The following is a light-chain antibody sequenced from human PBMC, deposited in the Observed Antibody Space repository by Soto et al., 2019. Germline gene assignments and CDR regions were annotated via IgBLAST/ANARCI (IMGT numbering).Light chain of an antibody. CDR2: DAS. Sequence: EVVMTQSPAALSVSPGEGATLSCRASQSVNSKLAWYQQKPGRAPRLLIYDASTRAAGVPGRFSGSGSGTEFTLTIGSLQAEDFAVYSCGQYDNLRAFGQGTKVEIQ. CDR3: GQYDNLRA. CDR1: QSVNSK. V-gene: IGKV3-15*01. J-gene: IGKJ1*01.